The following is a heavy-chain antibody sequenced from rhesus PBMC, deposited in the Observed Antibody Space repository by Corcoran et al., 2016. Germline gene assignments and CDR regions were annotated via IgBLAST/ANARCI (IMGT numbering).Heavy chain of an antibody. D-gene: IGHD2-33*01. J-gene: IGHJ4*01. CDR2: INSGGGRT. Sequence: EVQLVETGGGLVQPGGSLKLSCAASGFTFSSDGMSWVRPAPGKGLEWVSAINSGGGRTYYADSVKGRFTISRDNSKNTLSLQMNSLRAEDTAVYYCAKSARDEDYWGQGVLVTVSS. V-gene: IGHV3S5*01. CDR1: GFTFSSDG. CDR3: AKSARDEDY.